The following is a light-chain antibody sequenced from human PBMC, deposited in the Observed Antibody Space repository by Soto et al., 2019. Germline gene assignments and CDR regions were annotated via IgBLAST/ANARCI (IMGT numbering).Light chain of an antibody. CDR3: QQYNNWPIT. Sequence: EIVMTQSPATLSVSPGERATLWFRASQNVGSNLAWYQQKPGRAPRLLIYGASTRATGIPARFSGSGSVTEFTLTISSLQSEDFAVYYCQQYNNWPITFGQGTRLEIK. V-gene: IGKV3D-15*01. CDR1: QNVGSN. CDR2: GAS. J-gene: IGKJ5*01.